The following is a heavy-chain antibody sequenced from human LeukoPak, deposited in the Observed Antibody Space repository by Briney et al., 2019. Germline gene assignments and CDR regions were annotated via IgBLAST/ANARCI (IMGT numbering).Heavy chain of an antibody. CDR3: AKLADFWSGYYSSFYYYYMDV. J-gene: IGHJ6*03. CDR1: GFTFRSYA. D-gene: IGHD3-3*01. Sequence: GGSLRLSCVGTGFTFRSYAMTWIRQAPGKGLEWVADIGGSGSSAFYADSVKGRFTISRDNAKSTLYVEMHSLRVEDTAVYFCAKLADFWSGYYSSFYYYYMDVWGKGAAVTVSS. V-gene: IGHV3-23*01. CDR2: IGGSGSSA.